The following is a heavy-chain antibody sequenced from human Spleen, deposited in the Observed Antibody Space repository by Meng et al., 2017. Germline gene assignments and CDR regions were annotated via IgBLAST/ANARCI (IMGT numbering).Heavy chain of an antibody. CDR3: ARATIPDY. CDR2: IGAYNGNT. Sequence: QVQLVASGAEVKEPGASVKVSCKASGYTFTTYGISWVRQAPGQGLEWMGWIGAYNGNTNYAQNFQGRLTLTTDTSMSTAYMELRSLRSDDTAVYYCARATIPDYWGQGTLVTVSS. V-gene: IGHV1-18*01. CDR1: GYTFTTYG. J-gene: IGHJ4*02. D-gene: IGHD5-24*01.